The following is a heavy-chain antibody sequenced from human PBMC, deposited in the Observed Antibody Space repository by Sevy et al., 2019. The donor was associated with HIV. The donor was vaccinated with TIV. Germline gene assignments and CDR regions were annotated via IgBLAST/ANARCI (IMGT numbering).Heavy chain of an antibody. Sequence: GGSLRLSCEASAINIRDYWMNWVRQAPGKGLEWVANINPDGSKIYYADSVKGRFTISRDYAKNSVFLQMTSLRAEDTAVYYCVIAIQLAASYWGQGMLVTVSS. J-gene: IGHJ4*02. V-gene: IGHV3-7*02. CDR1: AINIRDYW. CDR3: VIAIQLAASY. D-gene: IGHD2-15*01. CDR2: INPDGSKI.